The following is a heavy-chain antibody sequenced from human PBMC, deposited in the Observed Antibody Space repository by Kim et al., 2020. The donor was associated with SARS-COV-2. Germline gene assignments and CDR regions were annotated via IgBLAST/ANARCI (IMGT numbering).Heavy chain of an antibody. V-gene: IGHV3-7*03. CDR2: IKKDGSEK. D-gene: IGHD2-15*01. J-gene: IGHJ4*02. Sequence: GGSLRLSCAASEFTFSNYWMTWIRQVPGKSLEWVGNIKKDGSEKYYVDSVMGRFTISRDNAKNSLYLQMNSLRVEDTAVYYCARVQGYCSGGGRCLPFDCWGQGALVTVSS. CDR3: ARVQGYCSGGGRCLPFDC. CDR1: EFTFSNYW.